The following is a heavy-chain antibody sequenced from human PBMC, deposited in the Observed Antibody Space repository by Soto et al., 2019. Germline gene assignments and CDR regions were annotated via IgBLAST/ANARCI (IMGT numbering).Heavy chain of an antibody. J-gene: IGHJ6*02. CDR2: ISYDGSNK. CDR1: GFTFSSYA. CDR3: ARGVVPAAPIYYGMDV. Sequence: PGGSLRLSCAASGFTFSSYAMHWVRQAPGKGLEWVAVISYDGSNKYYADSVKGRFTISRDNSKNTLYLQMNSLRAEDTAVYYCARGVVPAAPIYYGMDVWGQGTTVTVSS. D-gene: IGHD2-2*01. V-gene: IGHV3-30-3*01.